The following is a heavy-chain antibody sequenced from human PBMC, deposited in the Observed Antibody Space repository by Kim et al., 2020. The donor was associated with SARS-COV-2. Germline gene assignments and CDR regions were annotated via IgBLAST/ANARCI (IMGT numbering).Heavy chain of an antibody. J-gene: IGHJ4*02. Sequence: DSVKGRFTISRDNSKNTLYLQMNSLRAEDTAVYYCAKDSAMVATWRLFDYWGQGTLVTVSS. V-gene: IGHV3-23*03. CDR3: AKDSAMVATWRLFDY. D-gene: IGHD5-12*01.